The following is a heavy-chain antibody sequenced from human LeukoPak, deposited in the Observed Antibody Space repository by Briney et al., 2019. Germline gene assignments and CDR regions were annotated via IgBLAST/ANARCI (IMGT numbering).Heavy chain of an antibody. CDR1: GGSISSGGFY. Sequence: SKTRSLTCTVSGGSISSGGFYWSWIRQPPGKGLEWIGYIYYSGSTYYNPSLKSRVTISVDTSKNQFSLKLSSVTAADTAVYYCASSMVRGVIRGWGQGTLVTVSS. J-gene: IGHJ4*02. D-gene: IGHD3-10*01. CDR2: IYYSGST. CDR3: ASSMVRGVIRG. V-gene: IGHV4-31*03.